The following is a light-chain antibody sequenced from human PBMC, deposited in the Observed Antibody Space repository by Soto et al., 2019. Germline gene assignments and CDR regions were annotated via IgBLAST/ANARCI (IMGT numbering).Light chain of an antibody. V-gene: IGKV1-5*01. CDR1: QSISSW. CDR2: DAS. CDR3: QQYNSYSPGPSWT. Sequence: DIQMTQSPSTLSASVGDRVTITCRASQSISSWLAWYQQKPGKAPKLRIYDASSLESGVPSRFSGSGSGTEFTLTISSLQPDDFATYYCQQYNSYSPGPSWTFGQGTKVEIK. J-gene: IGKJ1*01.